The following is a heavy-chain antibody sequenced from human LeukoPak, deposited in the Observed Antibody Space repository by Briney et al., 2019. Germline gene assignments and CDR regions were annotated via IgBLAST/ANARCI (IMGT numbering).Heavy chain of an antibody. D-gene: IGHD6-13*01. V-gene: IGHV4-34*01. J-gene: IGHJ6*02. CDR2: INHSGST. CDR1: GXTFRNYA. CDR3: ARESVRIAAAGRPGGMDV. Sequence: GSLRLSFVVSGXTFRNYAMSWIRQPPGKGLEWIGEINHSGSTNYNPSLKSRVTISVDTSKNQFSLKLSSVTAADTAVYYCARESVRIAAAGRPGGMDVWGQGTTVTVSS.